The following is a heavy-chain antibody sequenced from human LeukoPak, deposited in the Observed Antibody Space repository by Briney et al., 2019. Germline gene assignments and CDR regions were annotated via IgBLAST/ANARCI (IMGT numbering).Heavy chain of an antibody. J-gene: IGHJ3*02. CDR3: AKDYDILTGYYSGDAFDI. V-gene: IGHV3-9*01. Sequence: GRSLRLSCAASGFTFDDYAMHWVRQAPGKGLEWVSGISWNSGSIGYADSVKGRFTISRDNAKNSLYLQMNSLRAEDTALYYCAKDYDILTGYYSGDAFDIWGQGTMVTVSS. CDR1: GFTFDDYA. CDR2: ISWNSGSI. D-gene: IGHD3-9*01.